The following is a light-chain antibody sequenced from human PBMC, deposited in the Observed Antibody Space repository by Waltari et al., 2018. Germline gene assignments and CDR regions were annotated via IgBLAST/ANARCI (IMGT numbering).Light chain of an antibody. CDR3: SSYTATATWV. CDR1: SSDVGAYNY. Sequence: QSALAQPASVSGSPGQSITISCTGTSSDVGAYNYVSWYQQLPGKAPKRIIYDVTDRPSGVSNRCSGSKSGNTASLTISGLQADDEADYYCSSYTATATWVFGGGTKLTVL. V-gene: IGLV2-14*03. J-gene: IGLJ3*02. CDR2: DVT.